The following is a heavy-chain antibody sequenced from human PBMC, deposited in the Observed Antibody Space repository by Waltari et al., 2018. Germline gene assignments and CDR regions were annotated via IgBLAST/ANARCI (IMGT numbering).Heavy chain of an antibody. CDR2: HYYSGST. J-gene: IGHJ4*02. CDR3: VQLPGY. CDR1: GGSIDSTYNY. Sequence: QVQLQESGPGLVKPSETPSLTCTVSGGSIDSTYNYWGWIRQPPGKGLEWIGSHYYSGSTHYNPSLKSRVTISVDTSKNQFSLKLTSVTAADTAVYYCVQLPGYWGQGILVTVSS. D-gene: IGHD2-15*01. V-gene: IGHV4-39*05.